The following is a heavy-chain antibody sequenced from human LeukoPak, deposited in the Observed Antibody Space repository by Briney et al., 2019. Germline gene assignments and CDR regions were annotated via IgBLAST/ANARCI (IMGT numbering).Heavy chain of an antibody. CDR1: GFTFSSYW. D-gene: IGHD5-18*01. CDR2: INSDGSST. CDR3: ARDKSQLWFEGAYYYYYMDV. Sequence: GGSLRLSCAASGFTFSSYWMHWVRQAPGKGLVWVSRINSDGSSTSYADSVKGRFTISRDNAKNTLYLQMNSLRAEDTAVYYCARDKSQLWFEGAYYYYYMDVWGKGTTVTVSS. J-gene: IGHJ6*03. V-gene: IGHV3-74*01.